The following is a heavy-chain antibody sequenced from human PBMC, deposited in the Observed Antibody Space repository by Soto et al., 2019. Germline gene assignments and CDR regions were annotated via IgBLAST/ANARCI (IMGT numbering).Heavy chain of an antibody. Sequence: ASVKVSCKASGYTFTSYGISWVRQAPGQGLEWMGWISAHNGNTNYAQKLQGRVTMTTDTSTSTAYMELRSLRSDDTAVYYCAREYCGGDCYPPDYWGQGTLVTVSS. J-gene: IGHJ4*02. CDR3: AREYCGGDCYPPDY. CDR2: ISAHNGNT. CDR1: GYTFTSYG. V-gene: IGHV1-18*01. D-gene: IGHD2-21*02.